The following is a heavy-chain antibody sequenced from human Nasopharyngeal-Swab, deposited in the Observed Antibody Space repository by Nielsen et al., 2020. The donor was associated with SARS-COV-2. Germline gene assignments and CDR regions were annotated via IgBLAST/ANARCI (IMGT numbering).Heavy chain of an antibody. CDR2: IYYSGST. D-gene: IGHD6-19*01. J-gene: IGHJ4*02. CDR3: ARGGSGWSTTFDY. Sequence: WIRQPPGKGLEWIGYIYYSGSTNYNPSLKSRVTISVDTSKNQFSLKLSSVTAAGTAVYYCARGGSGWSTTFDYWGQGTLVTVSS. V-gene: IGHV4-59*01.